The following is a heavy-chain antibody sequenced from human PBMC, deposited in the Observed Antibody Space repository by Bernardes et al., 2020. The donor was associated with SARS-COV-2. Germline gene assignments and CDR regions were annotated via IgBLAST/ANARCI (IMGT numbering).Heavy chain of an antibody. CDR2: IHNSGDS. CDR3: ARDRDYYRSGAMDV. CDR1: GGSITTGGYY. V-gene: IGHV4-31*03. J-gene: IGHJ6*02. D-gene: IGHD3-10*01. Sequence: SETLSLTCTVSGGSITTGGYYWGWIRQHPGKGLEWIGYIHNSGDSYLNLSLRSRVTLSLDTSKNQFSLKVNSATAADTAVYYCARDRDYYRSGAMDVWGQGTTVTVSS.